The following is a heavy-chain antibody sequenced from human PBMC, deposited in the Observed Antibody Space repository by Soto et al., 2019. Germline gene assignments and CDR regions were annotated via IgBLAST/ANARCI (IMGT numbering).Heavy chain of an antibody. CDR3: ARGGLTVAALPFDY. CDR1: GFTFSSYG. Sequence: QVQLVESGGGVVQPGQSLRLSCVASGFTFSSYGMDWVRQAPGKGLEWVAIIWNDGTNQYYGDSVKGRLFISRDNGKNTVYLQMNNLRVEDTALYYCARGGLTVAALPFDYWGQGPRITVSS. CDR2: IWNDGTNQ. V-gene: IGHV3-33*01. J-gene: IGHJ4*02. D-gene: IGHD6-19*01.